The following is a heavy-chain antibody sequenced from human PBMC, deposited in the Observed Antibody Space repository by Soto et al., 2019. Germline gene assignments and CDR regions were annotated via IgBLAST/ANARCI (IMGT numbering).Heavy chain of an antibody. D-gene: IGHD3-10*01. Sequence: GGSLRLSCAASGFTFSNHWMHWVRQAPGKGLVWVSRINSDGSTTTYADSVKGRFTISRHNAKNTLYLQLNSLRAEDTALYYCARSLRGVIIDFDSWGLGTLVTVSS. CDR3: ARSLRGVIIDFDS. CDR2: INSDGSTT. J-gene: IGHJ4*02. V-gene: IGHV3-74*01. CDR1: GFTFSNHW.